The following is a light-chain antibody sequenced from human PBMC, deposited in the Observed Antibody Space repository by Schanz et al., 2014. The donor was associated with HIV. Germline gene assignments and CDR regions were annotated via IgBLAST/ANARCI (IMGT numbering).Light chain of an antibody. CDR1: SSDVGGYNS. Sequence: QSALTQPASVSGSPGQSITISCTGTSSDVGGYNSLSWYQQHPGKAPKLMIYEVSKRPSGVPDRYSGSKSGRTASLTVSGLQAEDEADYYCASYTGSNQGVFGGGTKVTVL. J-gene: IGLJ3*02. CDR3: ASYTGSNQGV. V-gene: IGLV2-8*01. CDR2: EVS.